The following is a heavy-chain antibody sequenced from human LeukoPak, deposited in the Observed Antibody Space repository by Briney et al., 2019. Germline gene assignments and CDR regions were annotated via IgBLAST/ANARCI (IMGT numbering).Heavy chain of an antibody. CDR3: AKARLWYQLLLDY. CDR1: GFTFSSYG. J-gene: IGHJ4*02. D-gene: IGHD2-2*01. CDR2: IRYGGSNK. V-gene: IGHV3-30*02. Sequence: GGSLRLSCAASGFTFSSYGMHWVRQAPGKGLEWVAFIRYGGSNKYYADSVKGRFTISRDNSKNTLHLQMNSLRAEDTAAYYCAKARLWYQLLLDYWGQGTLVTVSS.